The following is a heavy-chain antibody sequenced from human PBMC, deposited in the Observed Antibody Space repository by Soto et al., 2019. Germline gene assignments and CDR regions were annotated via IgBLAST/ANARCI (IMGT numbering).Heavy chain of an antibody. Sequence: GGSLRLSCAASGFTSSIYWMTWVRQAPGKGLEWVANIKQDGSEKNYVDSVKGRFTISRDNAKNALFLQMNSLRAEDAALYYGAFFFCCCGDN. CDR3: AFFFCCCGDN. J-gene: IGHJ5*01. CDR2: IKQDGSEK. V-gene: IGHV3-7*01. D-gene: IGHD3-3*01. CDR1: GFTSSIYW.